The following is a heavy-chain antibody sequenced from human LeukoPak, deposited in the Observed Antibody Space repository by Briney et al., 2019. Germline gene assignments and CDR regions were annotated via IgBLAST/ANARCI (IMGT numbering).Heavy chain of an antibody. CDR2: IKEDGSRD. D-gene: IGHD5-12*01. CDR1: GFTFNTYW. J-gene: IGHJ5*01. V-gene: IGHV3-7*01. Sequence: GGSLRLPCAASGFTFNTYWMSWVRQTPEEGLEWVANIKEDGSRDYYVDSVEGRFTISRDNAKNILYLEMKSLRAEDSATYYCARDGRGYDSWGQGTLVTVSS. CDR3: ARDGRGYDS.